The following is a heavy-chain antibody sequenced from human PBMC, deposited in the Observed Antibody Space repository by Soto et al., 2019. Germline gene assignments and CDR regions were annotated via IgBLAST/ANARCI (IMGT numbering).Heavy chain of an antibody. CDR1: GFTFSSYW. V-gene: IGHV3-74*01. CDR2: INSDGSTT. CDR3: ARDLGTFN. Sequence: EVQLVESGGGLVQPGGSLRLSCAASGFTFSSYWMHWVRQAPGKGLVWVSRINSDGSTTDYADSAKGRFTISRDNAKSTLYLQMNSLTPEDPPVYYFARDLGTFNWGQGTLVTVSS. D-gene: IGHD3-16*01. J-gene: IGHJ4*02.